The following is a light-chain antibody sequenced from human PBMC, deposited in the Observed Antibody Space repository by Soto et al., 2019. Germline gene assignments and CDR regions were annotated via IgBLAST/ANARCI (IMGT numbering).Light chain of an antibody. CDR1: SNDIGIYNY. Sequence: QSVLTQPAAVSGSPGQSITISCTGTSNDIGIYNYVSWYQQHPGKAPKLMIYDVSNRPSGVSNRFSGSKSGNTASLTISGLQAEDEADYYCSSYTTRNTLVFGGGTKLTVL. CDR2: DVS. J-gene: IGLJ2*01. CDR3: SSYTTRNTLV. V-gene: IGLV2-14*01.